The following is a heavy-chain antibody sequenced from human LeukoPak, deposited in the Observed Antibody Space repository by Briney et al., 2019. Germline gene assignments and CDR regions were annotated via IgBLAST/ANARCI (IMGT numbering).Heavy chain of an antibody. Sequence: GSLRLSCAASGFTFSSYSMNWVRQAPGKGLEWIGNIFYSGGTYYNPSLKSRVTISVDTSKNQFSLKVGSVTAADTAVYYCARRDRISAAGFDYWGQGTLVTVSS. CDR3: ARRDRISAAGFDY. V-gene: IGHV4-59*04. J-gene: IGHJ4*02. CDR1: GFTFSSYSMN. CDR2: IFYSGGT. D-gene: IGHD6-13*01.